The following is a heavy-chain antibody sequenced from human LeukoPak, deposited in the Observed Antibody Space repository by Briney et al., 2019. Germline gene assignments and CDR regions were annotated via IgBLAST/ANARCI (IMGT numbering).Heavy chain of an antibody. Sequence: GGSLRLSCAASGFTFSNYGVHWVRQAPGEGLEWVAFIRYDGGNKYYADSMEGRFTISRDNSKNTLYLQMNSLRAEDTAAYYCAKSGTTYCSDSGCYTDVWGLGTLVTVSS. V-gene: IGHV3-30*02. CDR2: IRYDGGNK. J-gene: IGHJ3*01. D-gene: IGHD2-2*02. CDR3: AKSGTTYCSDSGCYTDV. CDR1: GFTFSNYG.